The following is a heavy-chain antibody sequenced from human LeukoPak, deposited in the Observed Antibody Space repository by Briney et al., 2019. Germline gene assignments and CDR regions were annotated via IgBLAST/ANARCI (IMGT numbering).Heavy chain of an antibody. CDR1: GFTFSGYA. V-gene: IGHV3-30*03. CDR2: ISSDGRDK. D-gene: IGHD6-25*01. J-gene: IGHJ4*02. CDR3: ARDLRRIAAYYFDY. Sequence: GGSLRLSCEASGFTFSGYAIHWVRQAPGRGLEWVAVISSDGRDKHHADSVKGRFTISRDNSKNTLYLQTNSLRAEDTAVYYCARDLRRIAAYYFDYWGQGTLVTVSS.